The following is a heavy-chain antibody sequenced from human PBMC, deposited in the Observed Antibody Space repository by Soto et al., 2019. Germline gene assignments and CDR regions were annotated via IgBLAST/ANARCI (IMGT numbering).Heavy chain of an antibody. D-gene: IGHD3-10*01. Sequence: QVQLVQSGAEVKKPGSSVKVSCKASGETLSFYTSNWVRQAPGLGLEWMGRIFPMLGMSNYALKFQGRVTMTADKSSSTAYMELGSLRSEDTAMYYCATSYGSGSRAFDYWGQGALVTVSS. J-gene: IGHJ4*02. CDR3: ATSYGSGSRAFDY. V-gene: IGHV1-69*02. CDR2: IFPMLGMS. CDR1: GETLSFYT.